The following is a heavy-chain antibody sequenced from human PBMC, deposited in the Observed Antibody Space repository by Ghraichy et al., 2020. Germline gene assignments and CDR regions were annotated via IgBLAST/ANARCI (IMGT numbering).Heavy chain of an antibody. CDR1: GDSLGTYY. Sequence: SQTLSLTCSVSGDSLGTYYWSWIRQPPGKGLEWIGYIFDIGNTKYNPSLKSRVTISVDTSKNQVSLRLTSGTAADTAMYYCARHGLGYWFDPWGQGSLVTVSS. V-gene: IGHV4-59*08. CDR3: ARHGLGYWFDP. J-gene: IGHJ5*02. D-gene: IGHD3-16*01. CDR2: IFDIGNT.